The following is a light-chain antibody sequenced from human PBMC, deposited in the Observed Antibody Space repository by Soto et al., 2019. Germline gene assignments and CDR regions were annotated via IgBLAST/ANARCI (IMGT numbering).Light chain of an antibody. J-gene: IGKJ4*01. CDR2: DAS. V-gene: IGKV1-5*01. CDR1: QSISSW. Sequence: DIQMTQSPSTLSASVGDRVTITCRASQSISSWLAWYQQKPGKAPKLLIYDASSLESGVPSRFSGSGSGTEFTPTISSLQPDDFATYYCQQYNSYSQTFGGGTKVEIK. CDR3: QQYNSYSQT.